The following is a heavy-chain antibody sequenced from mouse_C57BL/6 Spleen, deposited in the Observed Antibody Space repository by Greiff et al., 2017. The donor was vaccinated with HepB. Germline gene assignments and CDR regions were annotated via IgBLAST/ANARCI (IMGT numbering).Heavy chain of an antibody. Sequence: QVQLQQSGPELVKPGASVKISCTASGYAFSSSWMHWVKQRPGKGLEWIGRIYPGDGDTNYNGKFKGKATLTADKASSTAYMQLSSLTSEDSAVYFCARRGPNWEGFAYWGQGTLVTVSA. CDR2: IYPGDGDT. D-gene: IGHD4-1*02. CDR3: ARRGPNWEGFAY. J-gene: IGHJ3*01. V-gene: IGHV1-82*01. CDR1: GYAFSSSW.